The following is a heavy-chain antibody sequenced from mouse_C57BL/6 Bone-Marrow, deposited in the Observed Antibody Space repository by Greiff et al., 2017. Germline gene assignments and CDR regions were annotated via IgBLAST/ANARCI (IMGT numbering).Heavy chain of an antibody. CDR3: ATTVVAYWYFDV. CDR1: GFTFSDYG. D-gene: IGHD1-1*01. J-gene: IGHJ1*03. V-gene: IGHV5-17*01. Sequence: EVKLVESGGGLVKPGGSLKLSCAASGFTFSDYGMHWVRQAPEKGLEWVAYISSGSSTIYYADTVKGRFTISRDNAKNTLFLQMTSLRSEDTAMYYWATTVVAYWYFDVWGTGTTVTVSS. CDR2: ISSGSSTI.